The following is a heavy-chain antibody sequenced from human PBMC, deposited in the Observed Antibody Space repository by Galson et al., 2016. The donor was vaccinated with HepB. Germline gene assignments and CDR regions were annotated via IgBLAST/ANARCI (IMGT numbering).Heavy chain of an antibody. Sequence: SLRLSCAASGFTFSSYGMHWVRQAPGKGLEWVAVIWFDGSNKNYVDSVRGRFTISRDNAKNSLYLQMNSLRDGDTAIYFCARDGNHGYDMDYWGQGTLVTVSS. CDR1: GFTFSSYG. CDR3: ARDGNHGYDMDY. V-gene: IGHV3-33*01. CDR2: IWFDGSNK. J-gene: IGHJ4*02. D-gene: IGHD1-14*01.